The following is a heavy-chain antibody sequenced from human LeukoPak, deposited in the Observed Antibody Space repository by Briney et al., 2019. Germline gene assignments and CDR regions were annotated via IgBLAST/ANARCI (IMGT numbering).Heavy chain of an antibody. J-gene: IGHJ4*02. CDR2: IYTGGST. D-gene: IGHD2-15*01. CDR1: GFTVSSNY. CDR3: ARDRGWGYSDY. V-gene: IGHV3-53*01. Sequence: GGSLRLSCAVSGFTVSSNYMSWVRQAPGKGLEWVSVIYTGGSTYYADSVKGRFTISRDNSKNTLYLQMNNLRAEDTAVYYCARDRGWGYSDYWGQGTLVTVSS.